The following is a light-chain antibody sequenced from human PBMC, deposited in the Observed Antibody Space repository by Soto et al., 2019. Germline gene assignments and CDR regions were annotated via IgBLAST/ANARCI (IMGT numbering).Light chain of an antibody. CDR2: GAS. J-gene: IGKJ5*01. CDR3: QVYGPSPPIT. CDR1: QSVSSY. Sequence: EIVLTQSLATLSLSPGEGATLSCRASQSVSSYLACYQQKPGQAPRLLIYGASRRATGIPDRFSGSGSGTDFTLTISRLYPEDFAVYYCQVYGPSPPITFGQGTRLEIK. V-gene: IGKV3-20*01.